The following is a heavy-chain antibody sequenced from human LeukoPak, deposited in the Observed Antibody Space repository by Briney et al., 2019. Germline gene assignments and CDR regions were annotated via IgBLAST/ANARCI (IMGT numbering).Heavy chain of an antibody. Sequence: GGSLRLSCAASGVTFSSYGMSWVRQAPGKGLEWVSAISGSGGSTYYADSVKGGFTISRDNSKNTLYLQMNSLRAEDTAVYYCAKALYDSSGYYYEVDYWGQGTLVTVSS. CDR3: AKALYDSSGYYYEVDY. CDR1: GVTFSSYG. CDR2: ISGSGGST. D-gene: IGHD3-22*01. J-gene: IGHJ4*02. V-gene: IGHV3-23*01.